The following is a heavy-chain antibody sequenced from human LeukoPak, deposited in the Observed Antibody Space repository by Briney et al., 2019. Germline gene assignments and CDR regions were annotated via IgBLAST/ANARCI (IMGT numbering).Heavy chain of an antibody. V-gene: IGHV4-38-2*02. D-gene: IGHD3-10*01. CDR3: ARAGNNMVRGESTTVGMDV. J-gene: IGHJ6*02. Sequence: SETLSLTCTVSGHSIINSFYWGWIRQPPGKGLEWIGSIYHTGATYYNPSLKSRVTISLDTSKNQFSLKLSSVTAADTAVYYCARAGNNMVRGESTTVGMDVWGQGTTVTVSS. CDR2: IYHTGAT. CDR1: GHSIINSFY.